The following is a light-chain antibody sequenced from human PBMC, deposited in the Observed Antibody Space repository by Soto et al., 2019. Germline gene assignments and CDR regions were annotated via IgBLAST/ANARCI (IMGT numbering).Light chain of an antibody. CDR1: SSDVGGYNY. CDR2: DVA. Sequence: QSALTQPASVSGSPGQSITISCTGTSSDVGGYNYVSWYQQHPGKVPKLMVYDVAIRPSGVSNRFSGSKSGNTASLTISGLQAEDEADYYCSSYRSSNNVVFGGGTKLTVL. CDR3: SSYRSSNNVV. V-gene: IGLV2-14*01. J-gene: IGLJ2*01.